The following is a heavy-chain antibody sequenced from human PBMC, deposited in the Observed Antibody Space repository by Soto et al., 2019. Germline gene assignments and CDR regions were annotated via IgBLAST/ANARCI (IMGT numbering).Heavy chain of an antibody. D-gene: IGHD3-16*01. CDR3: ARRSQGGISWFDP. CDR2: INAGNGDT. Sequence: QVQLVQSGAEVKKPGASVKVSCKASGFTFTTYAIHWVRQAPGQSLQWMGWINAGNGDTRYSQKFQGRVTLTRDTSASTVYMELSSLRSEDTAVYYCARRSQGGISWFDPWGQGTLVTVSS. CDR1: GFTFTTYA. V-gene: IGHV1-3*01. J-gene: IGHJ5*02.